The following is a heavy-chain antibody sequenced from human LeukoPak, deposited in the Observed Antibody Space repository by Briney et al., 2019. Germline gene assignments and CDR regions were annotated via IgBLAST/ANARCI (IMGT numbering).Heavy chain of an antibody. CDR3: ARVDDWNALEY. Sequence: SETLSLTCTVSGGSINNYYWSWIRQPPGQAQEWIGYIYYSGTTTNYNPSLKSRVTISVDTSKNQFSLKLNSVTAADTALYYCARVDDWNALEYWGQGTLVTVSS. CDR1: GGSINNYY. V-gene: IGHV4-59*01. D-gene: IGHD1-1*01. CDR2: IYYSGTTT. J-gene: IGHJ4*02.